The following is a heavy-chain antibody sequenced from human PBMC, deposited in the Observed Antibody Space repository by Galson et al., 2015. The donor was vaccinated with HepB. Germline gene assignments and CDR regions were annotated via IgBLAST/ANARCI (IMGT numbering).Heavy chain of an antibody. V-gene: IGHV5-10-1*01. CDR2: IDPSDSYT. J-gene: IGHJ4*02. CDR3: ASPHSPHYYDSSGYYA. Sequence: QSGAEMKKPGESLRISCKGSGYSFTSYWISWVRQMPGKGLEWMGRIDPSDSYTNYSPSFQGHVTISADKSISTAYLQWSSLKASDAAMYYCASPHSPHYYDSSGYYAWGQGTLVTVSS. D-gene: IGHD3-22*01. CDR1: GYSFTSYW.